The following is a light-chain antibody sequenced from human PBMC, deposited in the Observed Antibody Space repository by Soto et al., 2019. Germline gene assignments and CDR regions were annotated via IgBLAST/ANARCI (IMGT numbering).Light chain of an antibody. CDR2: GNS. CDR1: SSNIGAGYD. J-gene: IGLJ1*01. CDR3: QSYDSSLSGPYYV. Sequence: QSVLTQPPSVSGAPGQGVTIPCTGSSSNIGAGYDVHWYQQLPGTAPKLLIYGNSNRPSGVPDRFSGSKSGTSASLAITGLQAEDEADYYCQSYDSSLSGPYYVFGTGTKVTVL. V-gene: IGLV1-40*01.